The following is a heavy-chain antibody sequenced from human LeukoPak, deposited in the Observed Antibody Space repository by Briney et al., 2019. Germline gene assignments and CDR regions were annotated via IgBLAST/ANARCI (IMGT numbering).Heavy chain of an antibody. CDR2: IIPIFGTA. D-gene: IGHD3-10*01. J-gene: IGHJ5*02. V-gene: IGHV1-69*05. CDR3: ARSYYGSGSYRNWFDP. CDR1: GGTFSSYA. Sequence: GASVKVSCKASGGTFSSYAISWVRQAPGQGLEWMGGIIPIFGTANYAQKFQGRVTITTDESTSTAYMELSSLRSEDTAAYYCARSYYGSGSYRNWFDPWGQGTLVTVSS.